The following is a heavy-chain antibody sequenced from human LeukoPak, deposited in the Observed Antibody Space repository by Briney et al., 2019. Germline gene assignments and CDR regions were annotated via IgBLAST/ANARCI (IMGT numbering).Heavy chain of an antibody. CDR2: ISYDGSNK. V-gene: IGHV3-30-3*01. CDR1: GFTFSSYA. J-gene: IGHJ4*02. Sequence: GGSLRLSCAASGFTFSSYAMHWVRQAPGKGLEWVAIISYDGSNKYYADSVKGRFTISRDNSKNTLYLQMNSLRAEDTAVYYCAKDRRITRNYFDYWGQGTLVTVSS. CDR3: AKDRRITRNYFDY. D-gene: IGHD3-16*01.